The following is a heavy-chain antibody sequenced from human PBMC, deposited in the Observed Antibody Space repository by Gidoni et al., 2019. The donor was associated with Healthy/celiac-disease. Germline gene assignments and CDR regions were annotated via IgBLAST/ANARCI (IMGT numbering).Heavy chain of an antibody. CDR2: IYHSGST. V-gene: IGHV4-38-2*02. CDR3: ARDWPPTGYPSGYFDY. D-gene: IGHD1-1*01. CDR1: GYSISSGYY. Sequence: QVQLQESGPGLVKPSETLSLTCAVSGYSISSGYYWGWIRQPPGKGLEWIGSIYHSGSTYYNPSLKSRVTISVDTSKNQFSLKLSSVTAADTAVYYCARDWPPTGYPSGYFDYWGQGTLVTVSS. J-gene: IGHJ4*02.